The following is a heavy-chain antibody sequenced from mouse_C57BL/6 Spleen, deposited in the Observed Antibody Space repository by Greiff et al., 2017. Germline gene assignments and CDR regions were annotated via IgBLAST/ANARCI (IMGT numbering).Heavy chain of an antibody. CDR2: IYPGSGST. Sequence: QVQLQQSGAELVKPGASVKMSCKASGYTFTSYCISWVKQRTGQGLEWIGDIYPGSGSTNYNEKFKGKATLTGDTSSSTAYMQLSSLTSEDSAVYYCAREDHQGPLDYWGQGTLLTVSA. V-gene: IGHV1-55*01. CDR3: AREDHQGPLDY. J-gene: IGHJ2*01. D-gene: IGHD3-3*01. CDR1: GYTFTSYC.